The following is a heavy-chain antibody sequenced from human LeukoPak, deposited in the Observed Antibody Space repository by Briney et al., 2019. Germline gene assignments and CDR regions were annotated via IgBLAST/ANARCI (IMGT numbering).Heavy chain of an antibody. Sequence: PSQTLSLTCTVSGVSISSGDYYWSWIRQPPGKGLEWVGYIYYSGSTYYNPSLKSRVTISVDTSKNQFSLKLSSVTAADTAVYYCARDHRRITMVRGVIPPGYYYYGMDVWGKGTTVTVSS. CDR2: IYYSGST. CDR1: GVSISSGDYY. J-gene: IGHJ6*04. CDR3: ARDHRRITMVRGVIPPGYYYYGMDV. D-gene: IGHD3-10*01. V-gene: IGHV4-30-4*01.